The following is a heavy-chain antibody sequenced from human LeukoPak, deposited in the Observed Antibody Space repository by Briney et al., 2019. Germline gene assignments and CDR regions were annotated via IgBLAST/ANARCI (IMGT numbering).Heavy chain of an antibody. V-gene: IGHV3-7*01. J-gene: IGHJ4*02. CDR1: GFTFSSYW. CDR3: ARGAWTAYYLDY. CDR2: IKQDGSEK. Sequence: GGSLRLSCAASGFTFSSYWMSWVRQAPGKGLEWVANIKQDGSEKYYVDSVKGRFTISRDNAQNTLYLQMNSLRAEDTAVYYCARGAWTAYYLDYWGQGTLVTVSS. D-gene: IGHD3/OR15-3a*01.